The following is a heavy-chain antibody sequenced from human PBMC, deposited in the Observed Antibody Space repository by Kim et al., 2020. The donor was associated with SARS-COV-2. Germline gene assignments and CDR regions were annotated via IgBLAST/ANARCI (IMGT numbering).Heavy chain of an antibody. D-gene: IGHD6-13*01. CDR1: GFTFSSYW. CDR2: IKQDGSEK. V-gene: IGHV3-7*01. Sequence: GGSLRLSCAASGFTFSSYWMSWVRQAPGKGLEWVANIKQDGSEKYYVDSVKGRFTISRDNAKNSLYLQMNSLRAEDTAVYYCARDGEQQLDPFDYWGQGTLVTVSS. J-gene: IGHJ4*02. CDR3: ARDGEQQLDPFDY.